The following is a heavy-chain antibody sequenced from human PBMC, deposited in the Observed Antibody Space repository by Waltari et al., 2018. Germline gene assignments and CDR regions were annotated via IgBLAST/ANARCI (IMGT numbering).Heavy chain of an antibody. CDR2: ISGSGGTT. CDR1: DFTFSSYA. CDR3: AKEFSIAVAFDY. Sequence: EVQLLESGGGLVQPGGSLRLSCAASDFTFSSYAMSWVRQAPGKGLEWVSGISGSGGTTYYADSVKGRFTISRDNSKNTLYLQMNSLRAEDTAVYYCAKEFSIAVAFDYWGQGTLVTVSS. V-gene: IGHV3-23*01. J-gene: IGHJ4*02. D-gene: IGHD6-19*01.